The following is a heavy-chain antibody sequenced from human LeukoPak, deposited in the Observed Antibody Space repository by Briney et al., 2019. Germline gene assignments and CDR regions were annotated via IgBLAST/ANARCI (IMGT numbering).Heavy chain of an antibody. Sequence: ASVKVSCKASGYTFTSSYMHWVRQAPGQGLEWVGIINPSGGTTIYAQKFQGRVTMTRDTSTSTVYMELRSLRSEDTAVYYCARAWLRLNPYFDYWGQGTLVTVSS. J-gene: IGHJ4*02. V-gene: IGHV1-46*01. CDR2: INPSGGTT. D-gene: IGHD5-12*01. CDR1: GYTFTSSY. CDR3: ARAWLRLNPYFDY.